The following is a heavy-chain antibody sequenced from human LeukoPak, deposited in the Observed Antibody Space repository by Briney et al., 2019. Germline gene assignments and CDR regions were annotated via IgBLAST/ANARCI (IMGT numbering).Heavy chain of an antibody. CDR2: ISGSGGST. V-gene: IGHV3-23*01. CDR1: GFTFSSYA. CDR3: AKVDNQDGDPYDY. D-gene: IGHD4-17*01. J-gene: IGHJ4*02. Sequence: AGSLRLSCAASGFTFSSYAMSWVRQAPGKGLEWVSAISGSGGSTYYADPVKGRFTISRVNSKNTLYLQMNSLRAEDTAVYYCAKVDNQDGDPYDYWGQGTLVTVSS.